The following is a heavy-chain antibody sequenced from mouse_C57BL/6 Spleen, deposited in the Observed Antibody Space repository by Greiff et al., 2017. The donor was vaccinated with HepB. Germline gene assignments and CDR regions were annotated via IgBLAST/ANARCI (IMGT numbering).Heavy chain of an antibody. CDR3: AREFGDYGKGYAMDY. V-gene: IGHV1-55*01. CDR1: GYTFTSYW. J-gene: IGHJ4*01. CDR2: IYPGSGST. Sequence: VQLQQSGAELVKPGASVKMSCKASGYTFTSYWLTWVKQRPGQGLEWIGDIYPGSGSTNYNEKFKSKATLTVDTSSSTAYMQLSSLTSEDSAVYYCAREFGDYGKGYAMDYWGQGTSVTVSS. D-gene: IGHD2-4*01.